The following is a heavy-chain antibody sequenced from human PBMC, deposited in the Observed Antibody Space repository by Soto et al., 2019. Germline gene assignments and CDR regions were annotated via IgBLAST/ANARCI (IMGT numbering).Heavy chain of an antibody. Sequence: ASVKVSCKASGYPFSDNEIHWLRRAPGQGREWMGRINPKSDDTNYAQKFQGRVTMTRDTSIDTAYLELTGLTSDDTATYYCARKHSLDYIRWGLDPWGQGTLVNVSS. CDR3: ARKHSLDYIRWGLDP. J-gene: IGHJ5*02. CDR1: GYPFSDNE. D-gene: IGHD4-4*01. CDR2: INPKSDDT. V-gene: IGHV1-2*02.